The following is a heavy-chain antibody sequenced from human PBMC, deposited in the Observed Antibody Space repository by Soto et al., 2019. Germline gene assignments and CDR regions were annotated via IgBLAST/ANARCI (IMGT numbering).Heavy chain of an antibody. D-gene: IGHD6-13*01. CDR1: GGSVTSGSHY. Sequence: SETLSLTCTVSGGSVTSGSHYWSWIGPPPGNGLEWIGYVDDIGVTNHNPSLKIRVTLSMDTPRNQFSLNMTSVTAADTAVYFCARGSSSWDFWGQGTLVTISS. V-gene: IGHV4-61*01. J-gene: IGHJ4*02. CDR3: ARGSSSWDF. CDR2: VDDIGVT.